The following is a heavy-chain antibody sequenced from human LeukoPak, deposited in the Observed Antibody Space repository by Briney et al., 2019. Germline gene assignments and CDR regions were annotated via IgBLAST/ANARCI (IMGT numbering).Heavy chain of an antibody. CDR2: IIPIFGTA. D-gene: IGHD3-10*01. CDR3: AREIGAEGFGFDY. Sequence: SVKVSCKASGCTFSSYAISWVRQAPGQGLEWMGGIIPIFGTANYAQKFQGRVTITTDESTSTAYMELSSLRSEDTAVNYCAREIGAEGFGFDYWGQGTLVTVSS. J-gene: IGHJ4*02. V-gene: IGHV1-69*05. CDR1: GCTFSSYA.